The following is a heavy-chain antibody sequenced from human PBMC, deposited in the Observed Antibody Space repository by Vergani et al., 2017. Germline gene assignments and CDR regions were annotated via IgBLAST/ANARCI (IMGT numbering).Heavy chain of an antibody. CDR1: GGSISSYY. V-gene: IGHV4-59*12. CDR2: IYYSGST. CDR3: ARDCSSTSCYGMYGMDV. D-gene: IGHD2-2*01. Sequence: QVQLQESGPGLVKPSETLSLTCTVSGGSISSYYWSWIRQPPGKGLEWIGYIYYSGSTYYNPSLKSRVTISVDTSKNQFSLKLSSVTAADTAVYYCARDCSSTSCYGMYGMDVWGQGTTVTVSS. J-gene: IGHJ6*02.